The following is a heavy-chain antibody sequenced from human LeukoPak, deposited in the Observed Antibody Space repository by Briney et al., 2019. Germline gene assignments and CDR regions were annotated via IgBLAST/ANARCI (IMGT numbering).Heavy chain of an antibody. D-gene: IGHD3-10*01. Sequence: ASVKVSCKASGYTFTSYYMHWVRQAPGQGLEWMGIINPSGGSTSYAQKFQGRVTITADESTSTAYMALSSLRSEDTAVYYCARDLTMVRGARYRPYNWFAPWGQGTLVTVSS. J-gene: IGHJ5*02. V-gene: IGHV1-46*01. CDR1: GYTFTSYY. CDR2: INPSGGST. CDR3: ARDLTMVRGARYRPYNWFAP.